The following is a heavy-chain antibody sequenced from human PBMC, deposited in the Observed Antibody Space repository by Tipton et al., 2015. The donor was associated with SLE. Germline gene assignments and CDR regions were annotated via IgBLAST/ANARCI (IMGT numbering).Heavy chain of an antibody. V-gene: IGHV4-31*03. Sequence: TLSLTCTVSGGSISSGGYYWSWIRQHPGKGLEWIGYIYYSGSTYYSPSLKSRVTISVDTSKNQFSLKLSSVTAADTAVYYCASFRALLKGSGFDLWGRGTLVTVSS. D-gene: IGHD3-10*01. J-gene: IGHJ2*01. CDR1: GGSISSGGYY. CDR3: ASFRALLKGSGFDL. CDR2: IYYSGST.